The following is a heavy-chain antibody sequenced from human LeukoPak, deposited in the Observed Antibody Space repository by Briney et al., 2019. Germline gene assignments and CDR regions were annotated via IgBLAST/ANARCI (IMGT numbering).Heavy chain of an antibody. J-gene: IGHJ6*02. Sequence: GRSLRLSCAASGFTFSSYGMHWVHQAPGKGLEWVAVISYDGSNKYYADSVKGRFTISRDNSKNTLYLQMNSLRAEDTAVYYCAKLLLYAPPLPYGMDVWGQGTTVTVSS. CDR1: GFTFSSYG. CDR2: ISYDGSNK. V-gene: IGHV3-30*18. CDR3: AKLLLYAPPLPYGMDV. D-gene: IGHD2-2*02.